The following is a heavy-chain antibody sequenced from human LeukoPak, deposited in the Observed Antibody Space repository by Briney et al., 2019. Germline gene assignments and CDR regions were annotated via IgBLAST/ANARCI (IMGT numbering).Heavy chain of an antibody. J-gene: IGHJ6*03. CDR2: IKQDGSEK. CDR3: ARVRRSSSHYYYYMDV. Sequence: TGGSLRLSCAASGFTFSSYWMSWVRQAPGKGLEWVANIKQDGSEKYYVDSVKGRFTISRDNAKNSLYLQMNGLRAEDTAVYYCARVRRSSSHYYYYMDVWGKGTTVTVSS. CDR1: GFTFSSYW. D-gene: IGHD6-6*01. V-gene: IGHV3-7*01.